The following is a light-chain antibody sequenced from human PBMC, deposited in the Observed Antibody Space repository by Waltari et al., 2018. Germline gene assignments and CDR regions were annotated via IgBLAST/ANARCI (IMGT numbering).Light chain of an antibody. Sequence: QSALTHPASVSGSPGQSITIPCTGTSSDVGGYKYVSWYQQDPGKAPKLMIYDVSKRPSGVSNRFSGSKSGNTVSLTISGLQAEDEADYYCSSYTSSNTWVFGGGTKLTVL. CDR2: DVS. V-gene: IGLV2-14*01. CDR1: SSDVGGYKY. J-gene: IGLJ3*02. CDR3: SSYTSSNTWV.